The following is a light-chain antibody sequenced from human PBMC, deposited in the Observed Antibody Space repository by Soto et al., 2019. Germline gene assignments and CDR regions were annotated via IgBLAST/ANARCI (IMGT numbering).Light chain of an antibody. Sequence: EIMMTQSPATRSVSPGERATLSCRASQGVGSYLAWYQQKPGQAPRLLIYDTSTRATGIPARFSGSGSGTDFTLTISSLQSEDFAVYYCQQYNNWPFTFGGGTTVEIK. CDR2: DTS. V-gene: IGKV3-15*01. CDR3: QQYNNWPFT. J-gene: IGKJ4*01. CDR1: QGVGSY.